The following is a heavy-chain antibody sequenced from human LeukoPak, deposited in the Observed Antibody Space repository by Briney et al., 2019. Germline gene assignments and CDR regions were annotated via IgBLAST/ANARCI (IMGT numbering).Heavy chain of an antibody. CDR1: RFTFSSYG. CDR2: IRDDGSNK. J-gene: IGHJ4*02. V-gene: IGHV3-30*02. CDR3: ASIVEEFGELLYDY. D-gene: IGHD3-10*01. Sequence: GGSLRLSCAASRFTFSSYGMHWVRQAPGKGLEWVAFIRDDGSNKYYADSVKGRFTISRDNTKNSLYLQMNSLRAEDTAVYYCASIVEEFGELLYDYWGQGTLVTVSS.